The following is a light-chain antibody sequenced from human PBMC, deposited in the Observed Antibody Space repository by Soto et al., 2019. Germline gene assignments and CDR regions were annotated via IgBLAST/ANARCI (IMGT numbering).Light chain of an antibody. CDR2: DVS. V-gene: IGLV2-11*01. Sequence: QSVLTQPRSGSGSPGQSVTISCTGTSSDVGGYNYVSWYQQHPGKAPKLMIYDVSKPPSGVPDRFSGSKSGNTASLTISGLQAEDEADYYCCSYAGSWVFGGGTKVTVL. J-gene: IGLJ3*02. CDR3: CSYAGSWV. CDR1: SSDVGGYNY.